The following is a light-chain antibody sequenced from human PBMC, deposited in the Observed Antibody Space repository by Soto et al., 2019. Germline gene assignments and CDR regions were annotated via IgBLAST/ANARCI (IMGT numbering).Light chain of an antibody. CDR1: QSVSSGY. Sequence: GLTQSPGTLSLSPGERATLSCRASQSVSSGYLAWYQQKPGQAPRLLICGASSRATGIPDRFSGSGSGTDFTLTISRLQPEDFAIYYCPFSGSPLIPFGQGTLLEIK. CDR2: GAS. V-gene: IGKV3-20*01. J-gene: IGKJ5*01. CDR3: PFSGSPLIP.